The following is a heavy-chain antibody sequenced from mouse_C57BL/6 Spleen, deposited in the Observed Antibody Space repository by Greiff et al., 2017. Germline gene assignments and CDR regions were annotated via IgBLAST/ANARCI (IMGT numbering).Heavy chain of an antibody. CDR2: INPNNGGT. D-gene: IGHD2-5*01. CDR1: GYTFTDYY. J-gene: IGHJ3*01. V-gene: IGHV1-26*01. Sequence: EVQLQQSGPELVKPGASVKISCKASGYTFTDYYMNWVKQSHGKSLEWIGDINPNNGGTSYNQKFKGKATLTVDKSSSTAYMELRSLTSEDSAVYFCARGGSYYSNYHFAYWGQGALVTVSA. CDR3: ARGGSYYSNYHFAY.